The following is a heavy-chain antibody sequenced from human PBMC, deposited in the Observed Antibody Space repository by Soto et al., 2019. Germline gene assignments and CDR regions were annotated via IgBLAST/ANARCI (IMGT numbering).Heavy chain of an antibody. CDR1: GFSVSSNDW. V-gene: IGHV4-4*02. Sequence: QVQLQESGPGLVKPSGTLSLICSVSGFSVSSNDWWTWVRQPPGKGLEWIGELFRSGETNSNPSLKSRVTMSVDMSKNHFSLTLNSVTAADTGIYYCARSTMIGPARRLDSWGPGTLVTVSA. J-gene: IGHJ5*01. CDR3: ARSTMIGPARRLDS. CDR2: LFRSGET. D-gene: IGHD3-10*02.